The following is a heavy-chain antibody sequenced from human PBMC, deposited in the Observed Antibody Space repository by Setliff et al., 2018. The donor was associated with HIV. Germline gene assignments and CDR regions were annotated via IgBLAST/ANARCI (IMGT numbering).Heavy chain of an antibody. CDR2: INPSSGAI. D-gene: IGHD1-1*01. Sequence: ASVKVSCKAPGYSFTGYYVHWVRQAPGQGLEWMGWINPSSGAIQYAQKFQGRVTMIRDTSITMAYMELNRLRSDDTAVYFCARPRNWYDPFDYWGQGTRVTVSS. CDR3: ARPRNWYDPFDY. V-gene: IGHV1-2*02. CDR1: GYSFTGYY. J-gene: IGHJ4*02.